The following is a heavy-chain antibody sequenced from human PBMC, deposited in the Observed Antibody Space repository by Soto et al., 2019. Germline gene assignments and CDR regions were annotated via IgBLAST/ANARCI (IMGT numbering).Heavy chain of an antibody. J-gene: IGHJ5*02. CDR3: ATLPGEYGSGSYYNGGHWFDP. CDR1: GGSISSGGYY. D-gene: IGHD3-10*01. Sequence: PSETLSLTCTVSGGSISSGGYYWTWIRQHPGKGLEWFGYIYYTGSAYYNPSLKTRLTLSIDTSRSQFSLKLSSVTTADTAVYYCATLPGEYGSGSYYNGGHWFDPWGQGTLVTVSS. CDR2: IYYTGSA. V-gene: IGHV4-31*03.